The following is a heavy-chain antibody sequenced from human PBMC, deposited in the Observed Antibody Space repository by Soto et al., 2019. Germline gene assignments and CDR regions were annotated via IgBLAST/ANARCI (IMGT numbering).Heavy chain of an antibody. CDR1: GGSISSYY. CDR3: ASYSGSYSVVLDY. CDR2: IYYSGST. V-gene: IGHV4-59*01. J-gene: IGHJ4*02. D-gene: IGHD3-10*01. Sequence: SETLSLTCTVSGGSISSYYWSWLRQPPGKGLEWIGYIYYSGSTNYNPSLKSRVTISVDTSKNQFSLKLSSVTAADTAVYYCASYSGSYSVVLDYWGQGTLVTVSS.